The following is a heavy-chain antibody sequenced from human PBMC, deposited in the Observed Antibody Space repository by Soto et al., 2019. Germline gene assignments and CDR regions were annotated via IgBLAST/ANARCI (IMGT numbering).Heavy chain of an antibody. V-gene: IGHV4-31*03. CDR2: IYYSGST. D-gene: IGHD4-17*01. Sequence: QVQLQESGPGLVKPSQTLSLTCTVSGGSISSGGYYWSWIRQHPGKGLEWIGYIYYSGSTYYNPSLKSRVTISVDTSKNQFSLKLSSVTAADTAVYYCARATLTRTVTDYYYYGMDVWGQGTTVTVSS. J-gene: IGHJ6*02. CDR1: GGSISSGGYY. CDR3: ARATLTRTVTDYYYYGMDV.